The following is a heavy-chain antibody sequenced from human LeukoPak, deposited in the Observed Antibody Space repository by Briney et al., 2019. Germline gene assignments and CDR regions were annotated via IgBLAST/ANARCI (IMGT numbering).Heavy chain of an antibody. V-gene: IGHV3-21*01. CDR1: GFTFSSYS. J-gene: IGHJ4*02. Sequence: GGSLRLSCAASGFTFSSYSMNWVRQAPGKGLEWVSSISSSSSYIYYADSVKGRFTISRDNAKNSLYLQMNSLRAEDTAVYYCARARNNGGSVTFDYWGQGTLVTVSS. CDR2: ISSSSSYI. D-gene: IGHD2-15*01. CDR3: ARARNNGGSVTFDY.